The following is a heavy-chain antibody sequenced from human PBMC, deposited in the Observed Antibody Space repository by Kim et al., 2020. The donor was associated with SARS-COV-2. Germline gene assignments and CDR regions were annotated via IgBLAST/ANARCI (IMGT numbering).Heavy chain of an antibody. V-gene: IGHV3-53*01. Sequence: GGSLRLSCVGSGFTVSSSYMSWVRQAPGKGLDWVSVLYVAGDTYYADSVKGRFTISRDNSKNTLYLQMNSLRAEDTAVYYCARQSNWDSDFDSWGRGTLVSVSS. J-gene: IGHJ4*02. D-gene: IGHD1-7*01. CDR3: ARQSNWDSDFDS. CDR1: GFTVSSSY. CDR2: LYVAGDT.